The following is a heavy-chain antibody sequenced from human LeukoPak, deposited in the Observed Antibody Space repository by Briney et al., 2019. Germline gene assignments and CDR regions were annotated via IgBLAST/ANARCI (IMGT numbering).Heavy chain of an antibody. CDR1: GGSINNYY. V-gene: IGHV4-59*01. Sequence: SATLSLTCIVSGGSINNYYWSWIRQPPGKGLEWIAYIHYTGITNYNPFLKSRVTISLDTSKNQFSLKLNSVTAADTAFYYCARILEGSGAAFDIWGQGTMVTVSS. CDR2: IHYTGIT. CDR3: ARILEGSGAAFDI. D-gene: IGHD1-26*01. J-gene: IGHJ3*02.